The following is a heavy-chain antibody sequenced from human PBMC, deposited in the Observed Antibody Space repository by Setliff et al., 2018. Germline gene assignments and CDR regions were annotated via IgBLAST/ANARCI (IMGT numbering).Heavy chain of an antibody. CDR1: GGTFSSYG. CDR3: AREGVDTRSSTDYRYYMDV. J-gene: IGHJ6*03. CDR2: TIPMFGST. Sequence: GASVKVSCKASGGTFSSYGISWVRQAPGQGLEWMGGTIPMFGSTKCAQKFQERVTIIKDESTSTAYMEVSSLRTEDTAVYYCAREGVDTRSSTDYRYYMDVWGKGTTVTVSS. D-gene: IGHD5-18*01. V-gene: IGHV1-69*05.